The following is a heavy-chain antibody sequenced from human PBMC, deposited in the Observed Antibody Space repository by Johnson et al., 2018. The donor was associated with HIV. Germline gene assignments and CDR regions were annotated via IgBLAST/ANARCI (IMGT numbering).Heavy chain of an antibody. CDR1: GFTFSSYA. Sequence: VQLVESGGGVVQPGRSLRLSCAASGFTFSSYAMHWVRQAPGKGLEWVALISYDGYNKYYADSVRGRFTISRDNAKNTLYLQMDSLRAEDTAVYYCARDPLMHGSTFDIWGQGTMVTVSS. CDR3: ARDPLMHGSTFDI. J-gene: IGHJ3*02. V-gene: IGHV3-30-3*01. CDR2: ISYDGYNK. D-gene: IGHD1-26*01.